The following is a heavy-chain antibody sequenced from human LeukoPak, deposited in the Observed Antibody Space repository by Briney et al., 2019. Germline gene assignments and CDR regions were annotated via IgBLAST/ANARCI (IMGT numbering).Heavy chain of an antibody. V-gene: IGHV3-30*02. CDR3: AKEGVGGTVGDPYYMDV. CDR1: GFTFSDYG. Sequence: GGSLRLSCAVSGFTFSDYGMHWVRQAPGKGLEWVALIRKDGSNRHYADSVKGRFTISRDNAKNTDYQQMNSLTTEDTALYYCAKEGVGGTVGDPYYMDVWGKGTMVIVSS. CDR2: IRKDGSNR. J-gene: IGHJ6*03. D-gene: IGHD2-21*02.